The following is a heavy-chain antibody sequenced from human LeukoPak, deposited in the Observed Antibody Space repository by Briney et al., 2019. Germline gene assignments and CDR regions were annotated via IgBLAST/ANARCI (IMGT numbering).Heavy chain of an antibody. J-gene: IGHJ4*02. D-gene: IGHD5-24*01. CDR3: ATSRGWLQPFDY. V-gene: IGHV4-61*02. CDR2: IYTSGST. CDR1: GGSISSGSHY. Sequence: SETLSLTCTVSGGSISSGSHYWSWLRQPAGTGLEWIGRIYTSGSTNYNPSLKSRVTFSVDTSKNQFSLKLSSVTAADTAVYYCATSRGWLQPFDYWGQGTLVTVSS.